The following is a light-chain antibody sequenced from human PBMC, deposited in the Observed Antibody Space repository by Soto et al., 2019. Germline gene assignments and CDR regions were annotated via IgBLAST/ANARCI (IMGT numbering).Light chain of an antibody. CDR1: QDIGNF. J-gene: IGKJ1*01. CDR3: QQYGTSPPT. Sequence: TQSPTSLSAFVGDRVSVTCRASQDIGNFLAWYQQKPGQAPRFLISGASTRATGIPDRFSGSGAGTDFTLTISRLEPEDFAVFYCQQYGTSPPTFGHGTKVDI. V-gene: IGKV3-20*01. CDR2: GAS.